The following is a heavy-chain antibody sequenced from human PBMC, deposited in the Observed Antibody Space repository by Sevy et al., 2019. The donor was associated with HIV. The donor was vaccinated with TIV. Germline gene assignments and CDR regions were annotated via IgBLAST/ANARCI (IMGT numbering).Heavy chain of an antibody. CDR2: LSFGCGKI. J-gene: IGHJ4*02. D-gene: IGHD2-8*01. CDR1: GFAFYEYS. Sequence: GGSLRLSCAASGFAFYEYSMSWVRQAPGKGLEWVAALSFGCGKINYADSVKGRFTISSDNSKNSFYLQMDNLRVEDTALYYCAREGCSRPHDYWGQRTRVTVSS. CDR3: AREGCSRPHDY. V-gene: IGHV3-23*01.